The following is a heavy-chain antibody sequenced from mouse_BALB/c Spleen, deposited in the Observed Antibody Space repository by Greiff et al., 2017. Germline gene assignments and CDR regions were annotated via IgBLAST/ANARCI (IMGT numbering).Heavy chain of an antibody. CDR1: GFTFSSYA. J-gene: IGHJ2*01. CDR3: AREGNSYYFDY. Sequence: EVKLQESGGGLVKPGGSLKLSCAASGFTFSSYAMSWVRQTPEKRLEWVASISSGGSTYYPDSVKGRFTISRDNARNILYLQMSSLRSEDTAMYYCAREGNSYYFDYWGQGTTLTVSS. V-gene: IGHV5-6-5*01. CDR2: ISSGGST.